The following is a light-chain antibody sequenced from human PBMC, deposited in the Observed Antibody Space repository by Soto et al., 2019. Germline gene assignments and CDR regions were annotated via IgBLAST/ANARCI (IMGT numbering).Light chain of an antibody. CDR2: KAS. CDR3: QQYNNYWT. Sequence: DIQMTQSPSTLSASVGDRVTITCRASQRISSWLAWYQQKPGKAPKLLIYKASSLESGVPSRFSGSGSGTEFTLTISSLQPDDFATYYCQQYNNYWTFGQGTKVESK. J-gene: IGKJ1*01. CDR1: QRISSW. V-gene: IGKV1-5*03.